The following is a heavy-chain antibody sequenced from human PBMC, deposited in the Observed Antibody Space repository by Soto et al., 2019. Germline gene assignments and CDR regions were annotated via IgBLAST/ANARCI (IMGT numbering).Heavy chain of an antibody. D-gene: IGHD1-20*01. CDR2: INHSGST. CDR3: ARGPSVSGALRKDYYYYGMDV. CDR1: GGSFSGYY. J-gene: IGHJ6*02. V-gene: IGHV4-34*01. Sequence: QVQLQQWGAGLLKPSETLSLTCAVYGGSFSGYYWSWIRQPPGKGLEWIGEINHSGSTNYNPSLKSQVTISVDTSKNQFSLKLSSVTAADTAVYYCARGPSVSGALRKDYYYYGMDVWGQGTTVTVSS.